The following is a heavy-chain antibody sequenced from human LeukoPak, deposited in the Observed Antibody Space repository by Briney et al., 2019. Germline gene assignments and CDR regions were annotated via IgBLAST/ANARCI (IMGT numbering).Heavy chain of an antibody. CDR2: IYYSGST. D-gene: IGHD6-19*01. Sequence: PETLSLTCTVSGGSISSYYWSWIRQPPGKGLEWIGYIYYSGSTNYNPSLKTRVTISVDTSKNQFSLKLSSVTAADTAVYYCARKGSSGWIFDYWGQGTLVTVSS. CDR1: GGSISSYY. J-gene: IGHJ4*02. V-gene: IGHV4-59*08. CDR3: ARKGSSGWIFDY.